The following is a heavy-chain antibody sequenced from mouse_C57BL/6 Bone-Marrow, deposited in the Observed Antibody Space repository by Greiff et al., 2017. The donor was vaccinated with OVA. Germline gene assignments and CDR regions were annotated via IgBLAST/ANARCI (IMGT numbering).Heavy chain of an antibody. J-gene: IGHJ1*03. CDR3: ARRRVYGNYWYFDV. CDR1: GYTFTSYW. V-gene: IGHV1-55*01. CDR2: IYPGSGST. Sequence: QVQLQQPGAELVKPGASVKMSCKASGYTFTSYWITWVKQRPGQGLEWIGDIYPGSGSTNYNEKFKSKATLTVDTSSSTAYMQLSSLTSEDSAVYYCARRRVYGNYWYFDVWGTGTTVTVSS. D-gene: IGHD2-1*01.